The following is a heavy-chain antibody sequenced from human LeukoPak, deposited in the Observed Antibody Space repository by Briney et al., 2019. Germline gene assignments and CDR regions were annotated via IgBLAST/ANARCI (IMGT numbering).Heavy chain of an antibody. CDR2: IRYDGSNR. D-gene: IGHD4-17*01. V-gene: IGHV3-30*02. Sequence: PGGSLRLSCAASTFTYCSYDMHWLRQAPGKGLEWVTYIRYDGSNRDYTDSVKGRLTIARDNSKSTLYLQMNSLRAEDTAVYYCAKEIWPTVTTPGWTYFDYWGQGTLVTVSS. CDR1: TFTYCSYD. J-gene: IGHJ4*02. CDR3: AKEIWPTVTTPGWTYFDY.